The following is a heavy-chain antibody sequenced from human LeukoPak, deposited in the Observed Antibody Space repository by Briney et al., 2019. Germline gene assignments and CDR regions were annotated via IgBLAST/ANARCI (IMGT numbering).Heavy chain of an antibody. CDR2: IYYSGST. D-gene: IGHD6-19*01. V-gene: IGHV4-59*01. Sequence: MTSETLSLTCTVSGGSISSYYWSWIRQPPGKGLEWIGYIYYSGSTNYNPSLKSRVTISVDTSKNQFSLKLSSVTAADTAMYYCARTRYSGGWFFDYWGQGTLVTVSS. CDR1: GGSISSYY. J-gene: IGHJ4*02. CDR3: ARTRYSGGWFFDY.